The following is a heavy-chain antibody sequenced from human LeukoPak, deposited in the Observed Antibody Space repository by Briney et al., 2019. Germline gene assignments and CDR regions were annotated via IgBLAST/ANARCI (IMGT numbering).Heavy chain of an antibody. J-gene: IGHJ4*02. D-gene: IGHD2-2*01. V-gene: IGHV1-3*01. CDR2: INAGNGNT. CDR1: GYTFTSYA. Sequence: GASVKVSCKASGYTFTSYAMHWVRQAPGQRLEWMGWINAGNGNTKYSQKFQGRVTITRDTSASTAYMELSSLRSEDTAVYYCARGVGYQLLWGYFDYWGLGTLVTVSS. CDR3: ARGVGYQLLWGYFDY.